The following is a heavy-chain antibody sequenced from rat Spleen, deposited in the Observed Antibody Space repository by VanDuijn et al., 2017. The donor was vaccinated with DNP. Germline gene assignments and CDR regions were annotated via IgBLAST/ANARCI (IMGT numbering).Heavy chain of an antibody. V-gene: IGHV5-58*01. CDR3: ARHVLPLRVWDY. D-gene: IGHD4-1*01. J-gene: IGHJ2*01. CDR1: GFTFSTYW. Sequence: EVQLVETGGGLVQPGRSLRLSCVASGFTFSTYWMFWIRQAPGKGLEWVATINTDGGDTYYADSVKGRFTISRDNAKSILYLQMNSLRSDDMATYYCARHVLPLRVWDYWGQGVMVTVSS. CDR2: INTDGGDT.